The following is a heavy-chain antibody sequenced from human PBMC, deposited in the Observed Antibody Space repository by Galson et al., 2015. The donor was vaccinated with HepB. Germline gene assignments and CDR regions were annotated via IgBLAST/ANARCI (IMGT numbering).Heavy chain of an antibody. D-gene: IGHD2-15*01. V-gene: IGHV3-21*01. CDR3: ASSGGGGSCRN. Sequence: SLRLSCAASGFTFSSYSMNWVRQAPGKGLEWVSSISSSSSYIYYADSVKGRFTISRDNAKNSLYLQMNSLRAEDTAVYYCASSGGGGSCRNWGQGTLVTVSS. CDR1: GFTFSSYS. J-gene: IGHJ4*02. CDR2: ISSSSSYI.